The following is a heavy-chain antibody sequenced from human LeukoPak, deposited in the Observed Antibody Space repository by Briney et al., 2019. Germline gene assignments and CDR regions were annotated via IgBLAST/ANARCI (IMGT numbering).Heavy chain of an antibody. V-gene: IGHV3-21*01. CDR3: ARDRNGDYQRDYDAFDI. CDR1: GFTFSSYS. CDR2: ISSSSSYI. D-gene: IGHD4-17*01. Sequence: PGGSLRLSCAASGFTFSSYSMNWVRQAPGKGLEWVSSISSSSSYIYYADSVKGRFTISGDNAKNSLYLQMNSLRAEDTAVYYCARDRNGDYQRDYDAFDIWGQGTMVTVSS. J-gene: IGHJ3*02.